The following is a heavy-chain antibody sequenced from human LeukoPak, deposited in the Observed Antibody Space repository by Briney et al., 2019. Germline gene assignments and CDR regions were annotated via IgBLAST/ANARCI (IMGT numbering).Heavy chain of an antibody. CDR1: GYGFITYW. D-gene: IGHD3-10*01. J-gene: IGHJ4*02. V-gene: IGHV5-51*01. CDR2: IYPDDSDT. Sequence: GESLKISCKGSGYGFITYWNALVRQMPGKGMERMGIIYPDDSDTRYSPSFQGQVTISVDKSFSTTYLQWISLQASYSAMYYCVLAGSGSYYFDYWGQGILVTVSS. CDR3: VLAGSGSYYFDY.